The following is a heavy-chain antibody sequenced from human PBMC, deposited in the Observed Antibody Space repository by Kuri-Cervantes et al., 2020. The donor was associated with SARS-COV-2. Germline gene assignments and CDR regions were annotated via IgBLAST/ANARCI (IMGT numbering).Heavy chain of an antibody. J-gene: IGHJ6*02. CDR2: ISSSSRTM. Sequence: GGSLRLSCAASGFTFSNYDMNWVRQAPGKGLEWASYISSSSRTMYNADSVKGRFTISRDNAKNSLYLQMNSLRDEDTAVYYCARYGFGYSTFYGMDVWGQGTTVTVSS. D-gene: IGHD6-13*01. V-gene: IGHV3-48*02. CDR1: GFTFSNYD. CDR3: ARYGFGYSTFYGMDV.